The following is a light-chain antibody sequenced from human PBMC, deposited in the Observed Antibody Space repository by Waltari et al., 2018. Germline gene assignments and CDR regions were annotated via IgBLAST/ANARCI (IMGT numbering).Light chain of an antibody. CDR3: MQGTHWPPYT. V-gene: IGKV2-30*02. CDR2: KVS. J-gene: IGKJ2*01. Sequence: DVVMTQSPLSLPVTLGQPASISCRSSQSLVHSDGNTYLNWFHQRPGQSPRRLIYKVSNRDSGVPDRFGGSGSGTDFTLKISRVEAEDVGVYYCMQGTHWPPYTFGQGTKLEIK. CDR1: QSLVHSDGNTY.